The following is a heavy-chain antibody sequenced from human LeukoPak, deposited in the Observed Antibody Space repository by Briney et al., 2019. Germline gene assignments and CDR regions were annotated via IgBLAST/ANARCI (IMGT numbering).Heavy chain of an antibody. J-gene: IGHJ3*02. CDR2: IIPIFGTA. D-gene: IGHD6-13*01. CDR1: GGTFSSYA. CDR3: ARYGSSSKTSDSFDI. V-gene: IGHV1-69*05. Sequence: ASVKVSCKASGGTFSSYAISWVRQAPGQGLERMGGIIPIFGTANYAQKFQGRVTITTGESTSTAYMELSSLRSEDTAVYYCARYGSSSKTSDSFDIWGQGTMVTVSS.